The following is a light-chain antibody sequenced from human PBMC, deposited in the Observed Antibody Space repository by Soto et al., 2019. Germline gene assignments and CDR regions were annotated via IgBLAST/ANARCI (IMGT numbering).Light chain of an antibody. J-gene: IGLJ1*01. CDR1: SRDVGAYKL. CDR2: EVG. Sequence: QSVLSQPDSVSGSPGQSITISCTGTSRDVGAYKLVSWYQQHPGKAPKLIIYEVGERPSGASNRFSGSKSGNTASLTISGLQAEDEAYYYCGSYAGGSRVFGTGTKVTVL. V-gene: IGLV2-23*02. CDR3: GSYAGGSRV.